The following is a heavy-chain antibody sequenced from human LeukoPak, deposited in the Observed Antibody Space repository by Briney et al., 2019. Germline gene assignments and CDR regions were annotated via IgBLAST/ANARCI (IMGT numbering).Heavy chain of an antibody. V-gene: IGHV1-18*01. Sequence: ASVKVSCKASGYTFTNYGISWVRQAPGQGLEWMGWISTYSGNTNYAQKLQGRVTMTTDTSTSTAYMELRSLRSDAAAVYYCARDFNSSSWLEDYWGQGTLVTVSS. CDR3: ARDFNSSSWLEDY. CDR2: ISTYSGNT. CDR1: GYTFTNYG. J-gene: IGHJ4*02. D-gene: IGHD6-13*01.